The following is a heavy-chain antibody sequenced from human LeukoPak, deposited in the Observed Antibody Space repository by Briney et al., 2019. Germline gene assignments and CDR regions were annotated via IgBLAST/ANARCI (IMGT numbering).Heavy chain of an antibody. CDR3: ARDLGYYDILTGYSPISYFDY. V-gene: IGHV4-34*01. D-gene: IGHD3-9*01. J-gene: IGHJ4*02. Sequence: PSETLSLTCAVYGGSFSGYYWSWIRQPPGKGLEWIGEINHSGSTNYNPSLKSRVTISVDTSRNQFSLKLSSVTAADTAVYYCARDLGYYDILTGYSPISYFDYWGQGTLVTVSS. CDR2: INHSGST. CDR1: GGSFSGYY.